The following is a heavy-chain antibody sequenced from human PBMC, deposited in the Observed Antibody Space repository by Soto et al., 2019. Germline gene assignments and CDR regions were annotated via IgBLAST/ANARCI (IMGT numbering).Heavy chain of an antibody. CDR2: ISYDGSNK. CDR3: ARLDLAATSPYHFDY. CDR1: GFTFSSYA. V-gene: IGHV3-30-3*01. J-gene: IGHJ4*02. D-gene: IGHD2-15*01. Sequence: QVQLVESGGGVVQPGRSLRLSCAASGFTFSSYAMHWVRQAPGKGLEWVAVISYDGSNKYYADSVKGRFTISRDNSKNTMYLQMNSLRAEDTADYYFARLDLAATSPYHFDYWGQGTLVTVSS.